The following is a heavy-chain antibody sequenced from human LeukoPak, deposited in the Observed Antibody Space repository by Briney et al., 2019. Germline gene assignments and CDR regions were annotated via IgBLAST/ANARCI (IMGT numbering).Heavy chain of an antibody. J-gene: IGHJ3*02. D-gene: IGHD6-19*01. CDR3: AKDISGWNAFDI. Sequence: GGSLRLSCAAPGFTFSSYGMHWVRQAPGKGLEWVAFIRYDGSNKYYADSVKGRFTVSRDNSKNTLYLQMNSLRAEDTALYYCAKDISGWNAFDIWGQGTMVTVSS. CDR2: IRYDGSNK. V-gene: IGHV3-30*02. CDR1: GFTFSSYG.